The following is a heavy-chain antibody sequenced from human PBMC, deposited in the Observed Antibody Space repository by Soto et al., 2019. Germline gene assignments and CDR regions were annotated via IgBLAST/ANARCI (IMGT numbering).Heavy chain of an antibody. V-gene: IGHV2-70*11. Sequence: GSGPTLVNPTQTLTLTCTFSGFSLSTSGMCVSWIRQPPGKALEWLARIDWDDDKYYSTSLKTRLTISKDTSKNQVVLTMTNMDPVDTATYYCARIWQRHDYGGSRYDYWGQGTLVTVSS. CDR2: IDWDDDK. D-gene: IGHD4-17*01. CDR1: GFSLSTSGMC. J-gene: IGHJ4*02. CDR3: ARIWQRHDYGGSRYDY.